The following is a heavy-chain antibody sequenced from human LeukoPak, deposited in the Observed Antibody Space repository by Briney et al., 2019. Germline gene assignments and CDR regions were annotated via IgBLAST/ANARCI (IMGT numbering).Heavy chain of an antibody. CDR2: IQYDGSNK. CDR1: GFPFSTYG. V-gene: IGHV3-30*02. J-gene: IGHJ4*02. CDR3: AKEVQLLPFDY. D-gene: IGHD6-6*01. Sequence: GGFPRLSCAASGFPFSTYGMHWVRPAPGKGLEWVAFIQYDGSNKYYADSVKGRFTISRDNPKNTMYLQMNSLRPEDTAVYYCAKEVQLLPFDYWGQGTLVTVSS.